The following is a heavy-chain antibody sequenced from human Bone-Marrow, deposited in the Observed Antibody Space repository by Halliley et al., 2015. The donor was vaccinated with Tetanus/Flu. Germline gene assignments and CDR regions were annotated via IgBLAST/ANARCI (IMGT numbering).Heavy chain of an antibody. CDR1: GGSFGDSGYY. D-gene: IGHD2-8*01. J-gene: IGHJ4*02. CDR3: ARASGIMVITMEEIRFDH. CDR2: IIPYRNI. Sequence: TLSLTCAVYGGSFGDSGYYWNWCRQPPGKGLEWIGEIIPYRNINYNQSLQSRVTISVDTSKNQFSLKLSSVSAADTAVYFCARASGIMVITMEEIRFDHWGQGARVTVSS. V-gene: IGHV4-34*12.